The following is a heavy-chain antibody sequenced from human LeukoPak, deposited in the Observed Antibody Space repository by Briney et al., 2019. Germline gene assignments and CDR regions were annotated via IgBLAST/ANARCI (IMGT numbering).Heavy chain of an antibody. Sequence: SETLSLTCTVSGGSISSYYWSWIRQPPGKGLEWIGYIYYSGSTNYNPSLKSRVTISVDTSKNQFSLKLSSVTAADTAVYYCARDVVTMVRGNYYYGMDVWGQGTTVTVSS. J-gene: IGHJ6*02. CDR3: ARDVVTMVRGNYYYGMDV. D-gene: IGHD3-10*01. CDR1: GGSISSYY. V-gene: IGHV4-59*01. CDR2: IYYSGST.